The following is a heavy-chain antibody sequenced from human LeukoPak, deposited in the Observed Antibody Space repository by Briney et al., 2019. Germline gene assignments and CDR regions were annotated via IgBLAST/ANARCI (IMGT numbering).Heavy chain of an antibody. CDR3: AKSLRKVHYYYYGMDV. Sequence: PGGSLRLFCAASGFTFSSYGMHWVRQAPGKGLEWVAVIWHDGSNKYYADSVKGRFTISRDNSKNTLYLQMNSLRAEDTAVYYCAKSLRKVHYYYYGMDVWGQGTTVTVSS. V-gene: IGHV3-33*06. J-gene: IGHJ6*02. CDR1: GFTFSSYG. CDR2: IWHDGSNK.